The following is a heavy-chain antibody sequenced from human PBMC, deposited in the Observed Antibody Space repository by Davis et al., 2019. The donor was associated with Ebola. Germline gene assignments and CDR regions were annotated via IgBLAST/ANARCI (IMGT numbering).Heavy chain of an antibody. Sequence: GSLRLSCAASGFTFSDYYMSWIRQPPGKGLEWIGTIYYSGSTYYNSSLKSRVTISVDTSKNQFSLKLSSVTAADTAVYYCARLVGATVGYWGQGTLVTVSS. V-gene: IGHV4-39*01. D-gene: IGHD1-26*01. CDR3: ARLVGATVGY. CDR2: IYYSGST. CDR1: GFTFSDYY. J-gene: IGHJ4*02.